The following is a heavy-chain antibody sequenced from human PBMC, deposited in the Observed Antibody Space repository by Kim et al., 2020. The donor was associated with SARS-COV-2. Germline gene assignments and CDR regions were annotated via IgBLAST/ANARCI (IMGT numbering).Heavy chain of an antibody. CDR2: IDWDDDK. J-gene: IGHJ5*02. CDR3: ARTSGKDYCTTVDCLRGGWFDP. V-gene: IGHV2-70*11. Sequence: SGPTLVNPTQTLTLTCSFSGFSLTTRGMCVSWIRQTPGKALEWLARIDWDDDKYYSTSLRTRLTISKDTSRNQVVLTLTNVDPVDTATYYCARTSGKDYCTTVDCLRGGWFDPWGQGTLVTVSS. D-gene: IGHD2-8*01. CDR1: GFSLTTRGMC.